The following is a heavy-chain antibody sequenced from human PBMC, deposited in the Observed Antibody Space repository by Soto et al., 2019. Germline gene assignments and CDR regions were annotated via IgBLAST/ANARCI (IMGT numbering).Heavy chain of an antibody. CDR3: ARDDVYYYDSSGSSYYYYYGMDV. V-gene: IGHV3-21*01. Sequence: GGSLRLSCAASGFTFSSYSMNWVRQAPGKGLEWVSSISSSSSYIYYADSVKGRFTISRDNAKNSLYLQMNSLRAEDTAVYYCARDDVYYYDSSGSSYYYYYGMDVWGQGTTVTVSS. CDR2: ISSSSSYI. J-gene: IGHJ6*02. D-gene: IGHD3-22*01. CDR1: GFTFSSYS.